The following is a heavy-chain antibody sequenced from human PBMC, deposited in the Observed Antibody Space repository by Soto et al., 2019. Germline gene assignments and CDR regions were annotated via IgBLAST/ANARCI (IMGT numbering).Heavy chain of an antibody. J-gene: IGHJ4*02. CDR3: ARSGGGSGWL. CDR2: LCYSGNT. CDR1: GDSVSSGSKC. D-gene: IGHD6-19*01. V-gene: IGHV4-61*01. Sequence: ETLSLTCTVSGDSVSSGSKCWSWIRQPPGKALEWIAYLCYSGNTNYNPSLKSRVTISRDTSRNQFSLRMTSVTADDTAVYFCARSGGGSGWLGGQGTLVTVSS.